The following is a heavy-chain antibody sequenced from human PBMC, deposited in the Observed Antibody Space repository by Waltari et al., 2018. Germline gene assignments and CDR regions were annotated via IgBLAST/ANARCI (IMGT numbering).Heavy chain of an antibody. Sequence: EVQLVESGGGLVQPGGSLRLSCAASGFTFSSYWMHWVRQAPGKGLVWVSRINSDGSSTSDADSVKGRFTISRDNAKNTLYLQMNSLRAEDTAVYYCARDLRYYDSSGYYDYWGQGTLVTVSS. CDR3: ARDLRYYDSSGYYDY. CDR1: GFTFSSYW. D-gene: IGHD3-22*01. J-gene: IGHJ4*02. CDR2: INSDGSST. V-gene: IGHV3-74*01.